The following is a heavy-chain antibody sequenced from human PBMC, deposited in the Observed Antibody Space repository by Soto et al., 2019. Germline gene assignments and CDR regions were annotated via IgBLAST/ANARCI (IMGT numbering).Heavy chain of an antibody. CDR2: ISHDGSNK. V-gene: IGHV3-30*18. CDR1: GFTFSSYG. CDR3: AKHLLAVAVYLHGIDV. J-gene: IGHJ6*02. D-gene: IGHD6-19*01. Sequence: QVQLVESGGGVVQPGRSMRLSCAASGFTFSSYGMHWVRQAPGKGLEWVAVISHDGSNKYFADSVNGRFTISRDNSQNTLYLQMNSLRAEDTAVYYCAKHLLAVAVYLHGIDVWGQGTTVTFSS.